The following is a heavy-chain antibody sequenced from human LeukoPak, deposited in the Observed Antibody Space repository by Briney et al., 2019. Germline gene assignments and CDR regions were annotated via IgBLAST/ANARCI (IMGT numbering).Heavy chain of an antibody. Sequence: GESLKISCKGSGYSFTSYWIGWVRQMPGKGLEWMGIIYPGDSDTRYSPSSQGQVTMSADKSSSTAFLQWSSLKASDTAIYFCARQGDYVWGSFRSPLDYWGQGTLVTVSS. CDR2: IYPGDSDT. CDR1: GYSFTSYW. D-gene: IGHD3-16*02. CDR3: ARQGDYVWGSFRSPLDY. V-gene: IGHV5-51*01. J-gene: IGHJ4*02.